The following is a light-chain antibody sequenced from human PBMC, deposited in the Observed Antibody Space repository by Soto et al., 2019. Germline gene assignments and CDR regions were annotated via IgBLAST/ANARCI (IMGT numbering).Light chain of an antibody. CDR1: SSDVGGYNY. CDR2: EVS. V-gene: IGLV2-14*01. Sequence: QSVLTQPASVSGAPGQSSTISCTGTSSDVGGYNYVSWYQQHPGKAPKLRIYEVSNRPSGVSNRFSRSKSGNTASLTIAGLQAEDEADYYCSSYTRRSTLVFVGGTQLTVL. CDR3: SSYTRRSTLV. J-gene: IGLJ2*01.